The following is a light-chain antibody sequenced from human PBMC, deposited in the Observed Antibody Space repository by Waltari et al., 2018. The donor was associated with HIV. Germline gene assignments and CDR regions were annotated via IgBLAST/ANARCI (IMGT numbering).Light chain of an antibody. V-gene: IGLV2-11*01. CDR2: DVS. J-gene: IGLJ3*02. Sequence: QSALTQPRSVSGSPGQSVTVSCTGTSSDVGYYNFVAWYQQHPGKAPKLMIYDVSNRPSVVPYRFSGSKSGNTASLTISGLQAEDEADYYCCSYAGTYTWVFGGGTKLTVL. CDR1: SSDVGYYNF. CDR3: CSYAGTYTWV.